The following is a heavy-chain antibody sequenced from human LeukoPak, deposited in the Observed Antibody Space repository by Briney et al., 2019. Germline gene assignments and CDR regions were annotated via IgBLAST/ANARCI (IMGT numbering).Heavy chain of an antibody. V-gene: IGHV3-21*01. CDR2: ISSSSSYI. Sequence: GGSLRLSCAASGFTFSSYSMNWVRQAPGKGLEWVSSISSSSSYIYYADSVKGRFTISRDNAKNSLYLQMNSLRAEDTAVYYCARDEGGPYSSGWHFFYWGQGTLVTVSS. D-gene: IGHD6-19*01. J-gene: IGHJ4*02. CDR3: ARDEGGPYSSGWHFFY. CDR1: GFTFSSYS.